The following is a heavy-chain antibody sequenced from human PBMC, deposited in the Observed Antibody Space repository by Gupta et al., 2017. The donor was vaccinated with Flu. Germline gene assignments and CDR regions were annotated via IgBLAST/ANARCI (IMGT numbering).Heavy chain of an antibody. CDR3: ARDIGCGGYCSSTEPYYYGMDV. V-gene: IGHV3-21*01. D-gene: IGHD2-2*01. CDR2: ISSSSSYV. J-gene: IGHJ6*02. Sequence: QAPGKGLEWVSSISSSSSYVYYADSVKGRFTISRDNAKNSLYLQMNSLRAEDTAVYYCARDIGCGGYCSSTEPYYYGMDVWGQGTTVTVSS.